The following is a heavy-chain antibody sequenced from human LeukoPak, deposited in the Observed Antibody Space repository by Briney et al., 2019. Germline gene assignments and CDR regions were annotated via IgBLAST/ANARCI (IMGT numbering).Heavy chain of an antibody. V-gene: IGHV1-18*01. Sequence: ASVKVSCKASGYTFTNYGITWVRQAPGQGLGWMGWISAYNGNIKYAQKLQGRVTMTTDTSTSTAYMELKSLRSDDTAVYYCARALRLEEEYYFDNWGQGTLVTVSS. CDR1: GYTFTNYG. D-gene: IGHD4-17*01. CDR2: ISAYNGNI. CDR3: ARALRLEEEYYFDN. J-gene: IGHJ4*02.